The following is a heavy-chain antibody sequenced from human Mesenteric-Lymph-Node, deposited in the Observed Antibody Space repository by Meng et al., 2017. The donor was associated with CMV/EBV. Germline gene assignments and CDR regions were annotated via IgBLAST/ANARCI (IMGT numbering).Heavy chain of an antibody. CDR1: GFTFSDYY. Sequence: GESLKISCAASGFTFSDYYMSWIRQAPGKGLEWVSYISGSGTSTYYADSVRGRFTISRDNAKNSMYLQINSLRAEDTAVYYCTRDPSGSFHILTFTGEMLYWGQGTLVTVSS. V-gene: IGHV3-11*04. J-gene: IGHJ4*02. CDR2: ISGSGTST. D-gene: IGHD1-26*01. CDR3: TRDPSGSFHILTFTGEMLY.